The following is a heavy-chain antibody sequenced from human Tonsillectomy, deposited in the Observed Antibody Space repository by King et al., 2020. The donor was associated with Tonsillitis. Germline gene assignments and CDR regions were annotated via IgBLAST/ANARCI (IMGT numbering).Heavy chain of an antibody. CDR2: ISSRSSAI. CDR1: GFTFSSYS. CDR3: ARGVHPDAFDI. Sequence: EVQLVESGGGLVQPGGSLRLSCAASGFTFSSYSLNWVRQAPGKGLEWVSYISSRSSAIYYADSVKGRFTISRDNAKNSLYLQMNSLRAEDTAVYYCARGVHPDAFDIWGPGTLVTVSS. J-gene: IGHJ3*02. D-gene: IGHD3-10*01. V-gene: IGHV3-48*01.